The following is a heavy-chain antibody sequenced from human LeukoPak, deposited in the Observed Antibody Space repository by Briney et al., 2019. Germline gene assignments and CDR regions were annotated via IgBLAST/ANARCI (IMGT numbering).Heavy chain of an antibody. CDR3: ARHSGYYFDY. Sequence: SETLSLTCTVSGGSISSSSYYWGWIRQPPGKGLEWIGSIYYSGSTYYNPSLKSRVTISVDTSKNQFSLKLSSVTAADTAVYYCARHSGYYFDYWGQGTLVTVSS. J-gene: IGHJ4*02. CDR1: GGSISSSSYY. V-gene: IGHV4-39*01. CDR2: IYYSGST. D-gene: IGHD5-12*01.